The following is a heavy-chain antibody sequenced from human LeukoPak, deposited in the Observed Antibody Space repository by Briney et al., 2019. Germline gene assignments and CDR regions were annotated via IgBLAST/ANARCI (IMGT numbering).Heavy chain of an antibody. CDR1: GLTVSSNY. Sequence: GGSLRLSCAASGLTVSSNYMSWVRQAPGKGLEWVSIIYSSGSTYYADSVKGRFTISRDNSKNTLYLQVNSLRAEDTAVYYCARVVVVTSHADYFDYWGQGTLVTASS. CDR2: IYSSGST. D-gene: IGHD2-15*01. CDR3: ARVVVVTSHADYFDY. J-gene: IGHJ4*02. V-gene: IGHV3-53*01.